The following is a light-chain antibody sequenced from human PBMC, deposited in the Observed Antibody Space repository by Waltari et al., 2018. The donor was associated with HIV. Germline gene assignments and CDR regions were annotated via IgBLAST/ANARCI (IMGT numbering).Light chain of an antibody. Sequence: DIQMNQSPSPLSASVGDRVTITCRASQSISSYLNWYQQKPGKAPKVLIYVASSLQSGVPSRFSGSGSGTDFTLTISSLQPEDFATYYCQQSYSTPPTFGGGTKVEIK. CDR2: VAS. J-gene: IGKJ4*01. CDR3: QQSYSTPPT. CDR1: QSISSY. V-gene: IGKV1-39*01.